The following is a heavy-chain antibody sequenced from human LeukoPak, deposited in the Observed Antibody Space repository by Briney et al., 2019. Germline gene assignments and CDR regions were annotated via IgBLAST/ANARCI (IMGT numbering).Heavy chain of an antibody. CDR2: ISSSGSTI. CDR1: GFTVSSNY. CDR3: ARCSSGSYYNPPDY. Sequence: GGSLRLSCAASGFTVSSNYMSWIRQAPGKGLEWVSYISSSGSTIYYADSVKGRFTISRDNAKNSLYLQMNSLRAEDTAVYYCARCSSGSYYNPPDYWGQGTLVTVSS. D-gene: IGHD3-10*01. J-gene: IGHJ4*02. V-gene: IGHV3-11*01.